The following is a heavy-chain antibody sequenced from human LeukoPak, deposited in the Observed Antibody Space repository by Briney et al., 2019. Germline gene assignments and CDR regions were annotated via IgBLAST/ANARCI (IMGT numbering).Heavy chain of an antibody. D-gene: IGHD3-10*01. Sequence: GGSLRLSCAASGFTFSGYGMHWVRQAPGKGLEWVAFIRYDGSNKYYADSVKGRFTISRDNSKNTLYLQMNSLRAEDTAVYYCAITMVRGVKVGYYMDVWGKGTTVTVSS. V-gene: IGHV3-30*02. CDR1: GFTFSGYG. CDR3: AITMVRGVKVGYYMDV. CDR2: IRYDGSNK. J-gene: IGHJ6*03.